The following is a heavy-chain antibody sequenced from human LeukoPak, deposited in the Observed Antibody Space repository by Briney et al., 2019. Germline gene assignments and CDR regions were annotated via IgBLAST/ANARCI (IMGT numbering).Heavy chain of an antibody. Sequence: ASVKVSCKASGGTFSSYAISWVRQAPGQGLEWKGGIIPIFGTANYAQKFQGRVTITADESTSTAYMELSSLRSEDTAVYYCARVLREPYWYFDLWGRGTLVTVSS. CDR1: GGTFSSYA. CDR3: ARVLREPYWYFDL. J-gene: IGHJ2*01. CDR2: IIPIFGTA. V-gene: IGHV1-69*13. D-gene: IGHD1-26*01.